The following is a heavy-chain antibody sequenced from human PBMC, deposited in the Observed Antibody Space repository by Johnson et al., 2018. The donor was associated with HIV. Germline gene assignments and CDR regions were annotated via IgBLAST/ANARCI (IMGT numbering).Heavy chain of an antibody. CDR3: ALTSYYDSRGAFDI. CDR1: GFTFSSYG. V-gene: IGHV3-33*01. Sequence: QVQLVESGGGVVQPGRSLRLSCAASGFTFSSYGMHWVRQAPGKGLEWVAIIWYDGNNKYYADSVKGRFTISRDNSKNTLYLQMNSLRAEDTAVYYCALTSYYDSRGAFDIWGQGIMVTVSS. CDR2: IWYDGNNK. J-gene: IGHJ3*02. D-gene: IGHD3-22*01.